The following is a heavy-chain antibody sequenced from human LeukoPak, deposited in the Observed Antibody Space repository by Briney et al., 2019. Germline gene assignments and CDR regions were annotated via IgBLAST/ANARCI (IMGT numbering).Heavy chain of an antibody. D-gene: IGHD2-21*01. CDR2: IDTDGSGT. J-gene: IGHJ4*02. Sequence: GGSLRLSCAASGITFNNYWLHWVRQAPGKGLVWVSRIDTDGSGTIYADSVKGRFTISRDNAKNTLYLQMTSLRAEDTAVYYCARGGFRCGLDYWGQGILVTVSS. V-gene: IGHV3-74*01. CDR3: ARGGFRCGLDY. CDR1: GITFNNYW.